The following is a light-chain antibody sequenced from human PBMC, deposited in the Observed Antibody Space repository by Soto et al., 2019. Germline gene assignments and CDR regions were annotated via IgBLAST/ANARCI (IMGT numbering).Light chain of an antibody. CDR2: AVS. Sequence: QSVLTQPASVSGSPGQSITISCTGTSSDVGGFLYVSWFQQHPGKAPKLMIYAVSNRPSGISNRFSGSKSGNTASLTISGLQAEDEADYYCSSYSSSSTLVVFGGGTNVTVL. V-gene: IGLV2-14*01. J-gene: IGLJ2*01. CDR3: SSYSSSSTLVV. CDR1: SSDVGGFLY.